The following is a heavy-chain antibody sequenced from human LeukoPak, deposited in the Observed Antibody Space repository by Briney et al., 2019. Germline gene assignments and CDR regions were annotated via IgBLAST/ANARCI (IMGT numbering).Heavy chain of an antibody. V-gene: IGHV4-59*01. CDR2: IYYSGST. D-gene: IGHD2-2*01. J-gene: IGHJ4*02. CDR3: ARGHCSSTSCLFDY. CDR1: GGSISGYY. Sequence: SETLSLTCTVSGGSISGYYWSWIRQPPGKGLEWVGYIYYSGSTNYNPSLKSRVTISVDTSKNQFSLKLSPVTAADTAVYYCARGHCSSTSCLFDYWGQGTLVTVSS.